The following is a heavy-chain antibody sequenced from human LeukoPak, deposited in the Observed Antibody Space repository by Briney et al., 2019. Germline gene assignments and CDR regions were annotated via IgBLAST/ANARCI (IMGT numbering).Heavy chain of an antibody. J-gene: IGHJ4*02. CDR2: MNPNSGNT. CDR1: GYTFTSYD. D-gene: IGHD2-2*01. Sequence: ASVKVSCKASGYTFTSYDINWVRQATGQGLEWMGWMNPNSGNTGYAQKFQGRVTMTRNTSISTAYMELSSLRSEDTAVYYCARQEVPAAPGDYWGQGTLVTVSS. CDR3: ARQEVPAAPGDY. V-gene: IGHV1-8*01.